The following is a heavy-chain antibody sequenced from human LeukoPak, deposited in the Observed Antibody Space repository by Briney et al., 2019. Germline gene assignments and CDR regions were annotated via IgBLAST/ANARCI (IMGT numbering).Heavy chain of an antibody. J-gene: IGHJ4*02. D-gene: IGHD3-22*01. Sequence: ASLKVSCKASGYTFTGYYMHWVRQAPGQGLEWMGWINPNSGATNYAQKFQGRVTMTRDTSISKAYMELSGLRSDDTAVYYCARGGRENYYDSSGYYYGVDYWGQGTLVTVSS. V-gene: IGHV1-2*02. CDR2: INPNSGAT. CDR3: ARGGRENYYDSSGYYYGVDY. CDR1: GYTFTGYY.